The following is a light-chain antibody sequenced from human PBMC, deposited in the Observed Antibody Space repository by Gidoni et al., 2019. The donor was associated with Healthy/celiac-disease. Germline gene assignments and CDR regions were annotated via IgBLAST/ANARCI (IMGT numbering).Light chain of an antibody. J-gene: IGKJ4*01. CDR2: AAS. CDR1: QSISSY. V-gene: IGKV1-39*01. Sequence: DIQLPQSPSSLSASLGDRVTITCRASQSISSYLNWYQQKPGKAPKLMIYAASSLQSGVPSRVSGSGPGKDFTLTISSLQPEDVATYYCQQSYSTPLTFXGXTKVEIK. CDR3: QQSYSTPLT.